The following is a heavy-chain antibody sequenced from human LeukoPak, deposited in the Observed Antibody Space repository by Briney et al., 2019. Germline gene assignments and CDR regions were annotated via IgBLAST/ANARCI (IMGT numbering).Heavy chain of an antibody. V-gene: IGHV1-69*04. D-gene: IGHD6-13*01. Sequence: SVKVSCKASGGTFSSYAISWVRQAPGQGLEWMGRIIPILGIANYAQKFQGRVTITADKSTSTAYMELSSLRSEDTAVYYCARAPSSSWLYYFDYWGQGTLVTVSS. CDR1: GGTFSSYA. CDR3: ARAPSSSWLYYFDY. J-gene: IGHJ4*02. CDR2: IIPILGIA.